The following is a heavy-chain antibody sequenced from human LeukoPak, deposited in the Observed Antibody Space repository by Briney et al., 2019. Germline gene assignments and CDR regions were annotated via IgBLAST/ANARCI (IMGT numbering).Heavy chain of an antibody. D-gene: IGHD3-10*01. V-gene: IGHV3-43*01. Sequence: GGSLRLSCAASGFSFQDYTMHWVRQPPGKGLEWVSQVSWSGGTTYYADSVKGRFTISRDNSRNSLCLQMNSLRTEDTALYYCANERIGGSLDYWDQGTLLTVSS. CDR2: VSWSGGTT. CDR3: ANERIGGSLDY. J-gene: IGHJ4*02. CDR1: GFSFQDYT.